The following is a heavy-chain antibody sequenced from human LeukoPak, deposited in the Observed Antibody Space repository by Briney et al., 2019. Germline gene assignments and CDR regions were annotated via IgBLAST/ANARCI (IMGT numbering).Heavy chain of an antibody. J-gene: IGHJ6*03. CDR2: IYTSGST. Sequence: SETLSLTCTVSGGSISSGSYYWSWIRQPAGKGLEWIGRIYTSGSTNYNPSLKTRVTISVDTSKNQFSLKLSSVTAADTAVYYCARVRRQLVLSYYYYYMDVWGKGTTVTVSS. CDR3: ARVRRQLVLSYYYYYMDV. CDR1: GGSISSGSYY. D-gene: IGHD6-13*01. V-gene: IGHV4-61*02.